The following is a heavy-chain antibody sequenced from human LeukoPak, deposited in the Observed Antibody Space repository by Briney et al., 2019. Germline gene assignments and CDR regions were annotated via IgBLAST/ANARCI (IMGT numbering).Heavy chain of an antibody. J-gene: IGHJ4*02. V-gene: IGHV3-23*01. CDR1: GVTFTNYA. D-gene: IGHD5/OR15-5a*01. CDR3: AKDRVVSTVRAPFYFDH. Sequence: PGGSLRLSCAASGVTFTNYAMSWVRQAPGKGLEWVSGISGGGYSAYYADSVNGRFTISRDNSKNMLYLQVDSLRAEDTAVYYCAKDRVVSTVRAPFYFDHWGQGTLVTVSS. CDR2: ISGGGYSA.